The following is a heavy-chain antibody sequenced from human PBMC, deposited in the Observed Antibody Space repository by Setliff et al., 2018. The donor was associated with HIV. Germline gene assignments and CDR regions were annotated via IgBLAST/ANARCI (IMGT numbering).Heavy chain of an antibody. V-gene: IGHV1-18*01. CDR3: ARRADWFDL. Sequence: ASVKVSCKSSGYTFSNFGLSWVRQAPGQGLEWMGWISDYNSNTEYAQKLQGRVTMTKDTSTSTAYMELRSLRPDDTAVYFCARRADWFDLWGQGTLVTSPQ. CDR1: GYTFSNFG. CDR2: ISDYNSNT. J-gene: IGHJ5*02.